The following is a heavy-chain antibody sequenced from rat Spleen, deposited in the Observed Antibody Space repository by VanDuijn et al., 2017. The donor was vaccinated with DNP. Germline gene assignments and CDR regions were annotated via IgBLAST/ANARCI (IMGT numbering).Heavy chain of an antibody. CDR3: AKNSGYYFDY. D-gene: IGHD4-3*01. Sequence: EVQLVESGGGLVQPGRSVKLSCAASGFTFSDYNMAWVRQAPKKGLEWVATISYDGSSTYYRDSVKGRFTISRDNAKSSLYLQMNSLKSEDTATYYCAKNSGYYFDYWGQGVMVTVSS. V-gene: IGHV5-7*01. CDR1: GFTFSDYN. CDR2: ISYDGSST. J-gene: IGHJ2*01.